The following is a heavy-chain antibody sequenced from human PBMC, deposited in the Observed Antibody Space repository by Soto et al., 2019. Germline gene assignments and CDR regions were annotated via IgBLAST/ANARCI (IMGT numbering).Heavy chain of an antibody. CDR2: IYWDDDK. CDR3: VYASPGAAGGGY. D-gene: IGHD2-15*01. CDR1: GFSLSTTGVG. V-gene: IGHV2-5*02. J-gene: IGHJ4*02. Sequence: QITLKESGPTLVKPTQTLTLTCTFSGFSLSTTGVGVGWIRQPPGKALDWLALIYWDDDKRYNPSLKSSLTSTFDTSTNQVVHTLSIMNHIDRATYYCVYASPGAAGGGYWGQGTLVTVSS.